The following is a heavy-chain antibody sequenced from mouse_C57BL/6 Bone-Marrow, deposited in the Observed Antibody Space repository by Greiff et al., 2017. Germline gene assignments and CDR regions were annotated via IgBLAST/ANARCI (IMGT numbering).Heavy chain of an antibody. J-gene: IGHJ3*01. Sequence: EVQLQQSGPELVKPGASVKISCKASGYTFTDYYMNWVKQSHGKSLEWIGDINPNNGGTSYNQKFKGKATLTVDKSSSTAYMELRSLTSEDSAVYYCARGITTVEVWFAYWGQGTLVTVSA. V-gene: IGHV1-26*01. CDR3: ARGITTVEVWFAY. CDR2: INPNNGGT. CDR1: GYTFTDYY. D-gene: IGHD1-1*01.